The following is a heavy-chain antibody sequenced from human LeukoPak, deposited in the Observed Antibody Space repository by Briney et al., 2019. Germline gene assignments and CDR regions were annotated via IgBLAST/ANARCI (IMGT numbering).Heavy chain of an antibody. V-gene: IGHV3-30*18. D-gene: IGHD6-25*01. CDR2: TSSDGSNK. J-gene: IGHJ6*02. CDR3: AKGRVSNSGSVDV. Sequence: GSLRLSCSASGFSITTYGMHWVRQAPGKGLEWVALTSSDGSNKYYADSVKGRFSISRDNSKNTVYMQMNSLSTEDTAVYYCAKGRVSNSGSVDVWGQGTTVTVSS. CDR1: GFSITTYG.